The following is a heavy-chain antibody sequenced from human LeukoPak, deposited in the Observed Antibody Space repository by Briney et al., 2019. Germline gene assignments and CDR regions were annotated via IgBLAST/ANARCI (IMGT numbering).Heavy chain of an antibody. V-gene: IGHV3-74*01. D-gene: IGHD6-19*01. CDR2: INSDGSST. Sequence: TGGSLRLSCAASGFTFSSYWMHWVRQAPGKGLVCVSRINSDGSSTTYADSVKGRFTISRDNAKNTLYLQMNSLRAEDTAVYYCARVINSGWLGELSDWGQGTLVTVSS. CDR1: GFTFSSYW. J-gene: IGHJ4*02. CDR3: ARVINSGWLGELSD.